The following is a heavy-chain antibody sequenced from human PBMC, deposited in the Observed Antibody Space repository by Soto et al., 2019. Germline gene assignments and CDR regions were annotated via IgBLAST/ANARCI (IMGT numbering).Heavy chain of an antibody. CDR2: LYWDDEK. J-gene: IGHJ4*02. V-gene: IGHV2-5*02. CDR3: VHRNGRMAGATASFDY. CDR1: GFPLSTNGEG. D-gene: IGHD1-26*01. Sequence: QITLKESGPTLLQPTQPLTLTCTFSGFPLSTNGEGVGWIRRPPGKAMEWLALLYWDDEKRYSPSLKSRLNIAKDTPKNQAVLTMINMDPVDTATYYCVHRNGRMAGATASFDYGGQGTLVTVAS.